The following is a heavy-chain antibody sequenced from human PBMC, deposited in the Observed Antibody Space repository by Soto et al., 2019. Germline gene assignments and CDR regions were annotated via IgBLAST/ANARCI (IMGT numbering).Heavy chain of an antibody. CDR2: ISSSSSYI. V-gene: IGHV3-21*01. CDR3: ANWDNWNYHLDY. Sequence: GGSLRLSCAASGFTFSSYSMNWVRQAPGKGLEWVSSISSSSSYIYYADSVKGRFTISRDNAKNSLYLQMNSLRAEDTAVYYCANWDNWNYHLDYWGQGTLVTVSS. J-gene: IGHJ4*02. D-gene: IGHD1-7*01. CDR1: GFTFSSYS.